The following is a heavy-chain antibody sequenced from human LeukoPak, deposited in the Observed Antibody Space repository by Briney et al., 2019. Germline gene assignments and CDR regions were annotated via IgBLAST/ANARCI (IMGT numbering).Heavy chain of an antibody. CDR1: GFTFSSYA. V-gene: IGHV3-23*01. CDR2: IGPSGGTT. Sequence: GGSLRLSCAASGFTFSSYAVNWVRQAPGKGLEWVSVIGPSGGTTYYADSVKGRVTISRDNSKDTLYLQMDSLRVEDTAVYYCARESGGGTRSIDYWGQGTPVTVSS. D-gene: IGHD2-15*01. CDR3: ARESGGGTRSIDY. J-gene: IGHJ4*02.